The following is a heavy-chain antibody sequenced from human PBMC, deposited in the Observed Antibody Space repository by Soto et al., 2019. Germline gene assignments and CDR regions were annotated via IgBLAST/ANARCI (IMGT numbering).Heavy chain of an antibody. CDR1: GSTFTTPY. V-gene: IGHV1-46*01. CDR2: SNPGDSSA. CDR3: VRDHPED. Sequence: AASVKISCKASGSTFTTPYMHWVRQAPGQGLEWMGISNPGDSSATYAQKFEGRVTMTRDTSTSTVYMDLSSLTSEDTAVYYCVRDHPEDCGQRTTDTVS. J-gene: IGHJ6*01.